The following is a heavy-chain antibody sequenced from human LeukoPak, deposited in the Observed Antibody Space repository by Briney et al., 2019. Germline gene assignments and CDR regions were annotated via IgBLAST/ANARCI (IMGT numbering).Heavy chain of an antibody. CDR3: ARLYYYDNSGYYYSA. J-gene: IGHJ5*02. D-gene: IGHD3-22*01. CDR2: INQSGST. V-gene: IGHV4-34*01. Sequence: SETLSLTCAVYGGSFSGYYWNWIRQPPGKGLEWIGEINQSGSTNYNPSLESRVTISVDTSKNQFSLRLSSVTAADTAVYYCARLYYYDNSGYYYSAWGQGTLVTVSS. CDR1: GGSFSGYY.